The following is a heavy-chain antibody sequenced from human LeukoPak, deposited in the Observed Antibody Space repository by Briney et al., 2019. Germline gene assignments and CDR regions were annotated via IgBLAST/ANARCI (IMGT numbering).Heavy chain of an antibody. CDR2: INSDGSST. V-gene: IGHV3-74*01. J-gene: IGHJ4*02. D-gene: IGHD1-26*01. Sequence: QPRGSLRLSCAASGFTFRSYWMHWVRQAPGKGLVWVSRINSDGSSTSYADSVKGRFTISRDNAKNTLYLQMNSLRAEDTAVYYCAREVSGSSYFDYWGQGTLVTVSS. CDR1: GFTFRSYW. CDR3: AREVSGSSYFDY.